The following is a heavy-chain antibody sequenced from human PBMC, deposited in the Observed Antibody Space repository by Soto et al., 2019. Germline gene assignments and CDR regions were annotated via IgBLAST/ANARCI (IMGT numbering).Heavy chain of an antibody. Sequence: SETLSLTCAVSGGSISSGGYSWSWIRHPPGKGLEWIGYIYHSGSTYYNPSLKSRVTIPVARSKNQFSLTLSSVTAADTAVYYCAREAYYYDSSGYYSLDAFDIWGQGAMVTVSS. V-gene: IGHV4-30-2*01. CDR3: AREAYYYDSSGYYSLDAFDI. CDR1: GGSISSGGYS. J-gene: IGHJ3*02. D-gene: IGHD3-22*01. CDR2: IYHSGST.